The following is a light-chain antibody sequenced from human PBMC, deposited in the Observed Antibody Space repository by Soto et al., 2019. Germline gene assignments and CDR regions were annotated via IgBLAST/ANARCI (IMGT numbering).Light chain of an antibody. V-gene: IGKV3-15*01. CDR2: GAS. J-gene: IGKJ4*01. Sequence: IVLTQAPATLSVARGERATRFCRASQIVSGNLAWYHQKPGQAPKLLMYGASIRATGFPDRFSGSGSGTEFTLTISSLQSEAFAVYYCQQYNHWPPLTFGGGTKVDIK. CDR3: QQYNHWPPLT. CDR1: QIVSGN.